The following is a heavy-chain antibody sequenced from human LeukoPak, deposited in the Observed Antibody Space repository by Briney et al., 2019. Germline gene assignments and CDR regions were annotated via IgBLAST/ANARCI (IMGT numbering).Heavy chain of an antibody. CDR1: GFTFSSYA. V-gene: IGHV3-30*04. J-gene: IGHJ4*02. CDR2: ISYDGSNK. CDR3: AREGLGELSPFFDY. Sequence: PGESLRLSCAASGFTFSSYAMHWVRQAPGKGLEWVAVISYDGSNKYYADSVKGRFTISRDNSKNTLYLQMNSLRAEDTAVYYCAREGLGELSPFFDYWGQGTLVTVSS. D-gene: IGHD3-16*02.